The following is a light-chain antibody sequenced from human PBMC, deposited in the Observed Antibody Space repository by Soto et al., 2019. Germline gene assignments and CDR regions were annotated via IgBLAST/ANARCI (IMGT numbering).Light chain of an antibody. J-gene: IGLJ1*01. Sequence: QSVLAQPASVSGSPGQSITISCTGTSSDVGRYSLVSWYQQHPGKAPKLMISEDHKRPSGVSNRFSGSKSGNTASLTISELQTEDEADYYCCSYAGSNTWVFGNGTKVTVL. CDR1: SSDVGRYSL. CDR2: EDH. V-gene: IGLV2-23*01. CDR3: CSYAGSNTWV.